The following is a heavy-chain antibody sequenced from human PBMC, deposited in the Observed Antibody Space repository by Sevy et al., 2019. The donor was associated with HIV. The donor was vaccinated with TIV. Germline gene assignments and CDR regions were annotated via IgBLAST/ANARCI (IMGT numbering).Heavy chain of an antibody. CDR1: GFTFGDYC. D-gene: IGHD6-13*01. Sequence: GGSLRLSCTASGFTFGDYCMSWVRQAPGKGLEWVAFLKSDVYGGTVDHAASVRGRFVILRDDPKTIAYLQMNDLKTEDTGVYYCTRWKAAQSIFDYWGQGALVTVSS. CDR3: TRWKAAQSIFDY. V-gene: IGHV3-49*04. J-gene: IGHJ4*02. CDR2: LKSDVYGGTV.